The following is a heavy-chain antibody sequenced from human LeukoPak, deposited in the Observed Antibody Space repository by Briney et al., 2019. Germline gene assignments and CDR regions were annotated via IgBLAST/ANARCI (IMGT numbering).Heavy chain of an antibody. CDR2: INHSGGT. J-gene: IGHJ4*02. Sequence: SETLSLTCAVYGGSFSGYYWSWIRQPPGKGLEWIGEINHSGGTNYNPSLKSRVTISVDTSKNQFSLKLSSVTVADTAVYYCASRIVPSSDFDYWGQGTLVTVSS. CDR3: ASRIVPSSDFDY. CDR1: GGSFSGYY. V-gene: IGHV4-34*01. D-gene: IGHD5-12*01.